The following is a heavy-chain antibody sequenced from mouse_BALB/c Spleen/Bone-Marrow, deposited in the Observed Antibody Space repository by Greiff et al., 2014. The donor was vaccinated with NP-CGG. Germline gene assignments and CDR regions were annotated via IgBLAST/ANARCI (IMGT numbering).Heavy chain of an antibody. J-gene: IGHJ2*01. CDR1: GYVFTNYL. CDR3: ARSLTGKKTFDY. Sequence: VKLVESGAELVRPGTSVKVSCKASGYVFTNYLIEWVKQRPGQGLEWIGVINAGSGGTDYSEKFKGEATLTADKSSSTAYMQLSSLTPDYSAVYFCARSLTGKKTFDYWGQGTTLTVSS. V-gene: IGHV1-54*01. CDR2: INAGSGGT. D-gene: IGHD4-1*01.